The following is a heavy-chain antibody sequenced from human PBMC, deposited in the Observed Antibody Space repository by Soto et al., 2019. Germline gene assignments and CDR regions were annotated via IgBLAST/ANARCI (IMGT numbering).Heavy chain of an antibody. V-gene: IGHV1-18*01. CDR3: ATLVVGEPGSVYYGMDV. CDR2: ISAYNGNT. J-gene: IGHJ6*02. CDR1: GYTFTSYG. D-gene: IGHD1-26*01. Sequence: ASVKVSCKASGYTFTSYGISWVRQAPGQGLEWMGWISAYNGNTNYAQKLQGRVTMTTDTSTSTAYMELRSLRSDDTAVYYCATLVVGEPGSVYYGMDVWGQGTTVTVS.